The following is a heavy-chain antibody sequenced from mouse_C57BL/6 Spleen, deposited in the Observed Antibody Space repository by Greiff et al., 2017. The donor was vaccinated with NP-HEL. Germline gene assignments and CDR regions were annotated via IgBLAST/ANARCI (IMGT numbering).Heavy chain of an antibody. J-gene: IGHJ3*01. D-gene: IGHD2-3*01. CDR2: ISYDGSN. CDR1: GYSITSGYY. CDR3: ARDGDGYWFAY. V-gene: IGHV3-6*01. Sequence: EVKLVESGPGLVKPSQSLSLTCSVTGYSITSGYYWNWIRQFPGNNLEWMGYISYDGSNNYNPSLKNRISITRDTSKNQFFLKLNSVTTEDTATYYCARDGDGYWFAYWGQGTLVTVSA.